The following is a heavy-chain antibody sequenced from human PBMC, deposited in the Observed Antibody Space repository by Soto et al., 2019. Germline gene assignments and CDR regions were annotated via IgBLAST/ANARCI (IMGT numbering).Heavy chain of an antibody. Sequence: QVQLQESGPGLVKPSETLSLTCTVSGGSISSYYWSWIRQPPGKGLEYIGYIYYSGSTNYNPSLKSRVTISADTSKKQFSLKLSSVTAADTAVYYCASTIVVVVAATGHDAFDIWGQGTMVTVSS. D-gene: IGHD2-15*01. J-gene: IGHJ3*02. CDR2: IYYSGST. CDR3: ASTIVVVVAATGHDAFDI. CDR1: GGSISSYY. V-gene: IGHV4-59*01.